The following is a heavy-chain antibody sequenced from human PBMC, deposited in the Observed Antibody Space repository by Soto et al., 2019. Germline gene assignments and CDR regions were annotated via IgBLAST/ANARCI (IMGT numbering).Heavy chain of an antibody. CDR3: AKPERGYCSGGSCLFSFDY. Sequence: GGSLRLSCAASGFTFSIYAMSWFRQAPGKGLEWVSAISGSGGSTYYADSVKGRFTISRDNSKNTLYLQMNSLRAEDTAVYYCAKPERGYCSGGSCLFSFDYWGQGTLVTVSS. D-gene: IGHD2-15*01. CDR1: GFTFSIYA. CDR2: ISGSGGST. J-gene: IGHJ4*02. V-gene: IGHV3-23*01.